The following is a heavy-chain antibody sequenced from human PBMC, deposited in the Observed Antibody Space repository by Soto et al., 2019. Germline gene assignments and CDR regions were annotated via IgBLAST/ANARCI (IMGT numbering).Heavy chain of an antibody. J-gene: IGHJ4*02. CDR2: IFSSGST. V-gene: IGHV4-4*07. D-gene: IGHD5-12*01. CDR3: AREGSYSAYNFAHGIQLWSFDF. Sequence: SETLSLTCTVSGGSINTFYWSWVRQPAGKGLEWIGRIFSSGSTSFNPSLESRVAMSVDASKNHFSLNLSSVTAADMAVYYCAREGSYSAYNFAHGIQLWSFDFWGQGALVTVSS. CDR1: GGSINTFY.